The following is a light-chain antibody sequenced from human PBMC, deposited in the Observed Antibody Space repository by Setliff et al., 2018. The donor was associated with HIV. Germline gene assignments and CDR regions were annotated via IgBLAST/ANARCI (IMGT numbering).Light chain of an antibody. CDR2: DVS. J-gene: IGLJ1*01. Sequence: QSALAQPRSVSGSPGQSITVSCTGTNSDVGGYDYVSWFQQYPGKAPKLIILDVSKRPSGVPDRFSGSKSGDTASLTISGLQAEDEADYYCCSYAGSNTFVFGTGTKVTVL. CDR1: NSDVGGYDY. CDR3: CSYAGSNTFV. V-gene: IGLV2-11*01.